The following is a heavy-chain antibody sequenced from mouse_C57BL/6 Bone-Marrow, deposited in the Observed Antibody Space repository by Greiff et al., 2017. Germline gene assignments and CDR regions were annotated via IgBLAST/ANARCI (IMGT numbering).Heavy chain of an antibody. CDR2: INPYNGGT. Sequence: EVQLQESGPVLVKPGASVKMSCKASGYTFTDYYMNWVKQSHGKSLEWIGVINPYNGGTSYNQKFKGKATLTVDKSSNTAYMELNSLTSEDSAVYYGARGFVTSVGVDCWGQGTTLTVSS. CDR1: GYTFTDYY. J-gene: IGHJ2*01. D-gene: IGHD1-1*01. CDR3: ARGFVTSVGVDC. V-gene: IGHV1-19*01.